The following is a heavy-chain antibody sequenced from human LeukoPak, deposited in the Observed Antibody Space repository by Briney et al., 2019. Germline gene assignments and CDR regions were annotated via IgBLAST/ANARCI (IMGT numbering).Heavy chain of an antibody. D-gene: IGHD2-2*01. CDR2: ISGSGGST. CDR1: GFTFSSYA. CDR3: AKDRKYCSSNSCPYYFDY. J-gene: IGHJ4*02. V-gene: IGHV3-23*01. Sequence: GGSLRLSCAASGFTFSSYAMSWVRQAPGKGLEWVSAISGSGGSTYHADSVKGRFTISRDNSRNTLYLQMNSLRAEDTAVYYCAKDRKYCSSNSCPYYFDYWGQGTLVTVSS.